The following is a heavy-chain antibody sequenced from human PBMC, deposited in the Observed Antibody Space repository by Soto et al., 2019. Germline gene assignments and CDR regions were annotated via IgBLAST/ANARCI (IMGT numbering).Heavy chain of an antibody. Sequence: GGSLRLSCAASGFTFSSYAMSWVRQAPGKGLEWVSAISGSGGSTYYADSVKGRFTISRDNSKNTLYLQMNSLRAEDTAVYYCANPARSGSYRRTTPRFDYWGQGTLVTVSS. CDR2: ISGSGGST. J-gene: IGHJ4*02. CDR3: ANPARSGSYRRTTPRFDY. CDR1: GFTFSSYA. V-gene: IGHV3-23*01. D-gene: IGHD1-26*01.